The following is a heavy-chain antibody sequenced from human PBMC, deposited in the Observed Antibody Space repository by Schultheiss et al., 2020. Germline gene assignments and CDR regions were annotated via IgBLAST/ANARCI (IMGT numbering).Heavy chain of an antibody. CDR1: GFTVSSNY. D-gene: IGHD2-15*01. V-gene: IGHV3-48*01. CDR3: ARGGLSGGIYYYYGMDV. CDR2: ISSSSSTI. J-gene: IGHJ6*02. Sequence: GGSLRLSCAASGFTVSSNYMSWVRQAPGKGLEWVSYISSSSSTIYYADSVKGRFTISRDNSKNTLYLQMNSLRAEDTAVYYCARGGLSGGIYYYYGMDVWGQGTTVTVSS.